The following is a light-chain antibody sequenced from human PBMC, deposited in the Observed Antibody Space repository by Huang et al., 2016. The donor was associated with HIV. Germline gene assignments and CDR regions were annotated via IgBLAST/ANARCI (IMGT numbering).Light chain of an antibody. J-gene: IGKJ4*01. CDR2: GVS. V-gene: IGKV1-39*01. CDR1: QTISNY. Sequence: DIQMTQSPSSLSASIGDRVTITCRTSQTISNYLNWYQQIPGKVPKLLIYGVSRLPSGVPSRFSGGGSGTEFTLTISSLQPEDFATYYCQQSYSAPFTFAGGTKVDIK. CDR3: QQSYSAPFT.